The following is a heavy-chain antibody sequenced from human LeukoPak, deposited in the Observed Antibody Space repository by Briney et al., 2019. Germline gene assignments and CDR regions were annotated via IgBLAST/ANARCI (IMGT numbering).Heavy chain of an antibody. D-gene: IGHD6-13*01. J-gene: IGHJ4*02. CDR1: GGSFSGYY. Sequence: SETLSLTCAVYGGSFSGYYWSWIRQPPGKGLEWIGEINHSGSTNYKPSLKSRVTISLDTPKKQFSLKLSSVTAADTAVYYCARHGIAVVGTGFDYWGQGTLVTVSS. V-gene: IGHV4-34*01. CDR3: ARHGIAVVGTGFDY. CDR2: INHSGST.